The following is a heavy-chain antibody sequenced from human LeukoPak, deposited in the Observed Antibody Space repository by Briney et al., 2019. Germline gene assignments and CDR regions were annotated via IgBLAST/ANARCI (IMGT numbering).Heavy chain of an antibody. Sequence: GGSLRLSCAASGLTVSSNHMAGVRQAPGKGLEWVSVIYTGGISDYADSVQGRFTIYRANSKNTVSPQMNSLRAENTALYYCARDHAPAGGGLDSWGQGTQVTVSS. CDR1: GLTVSSNH. V-gene: IGHV3-53*01. CDR2: IYTGGIS. CDR3: ARDHAPAGGGLDS. J-gene: IGHJ4*02. D-gene: IGHD6-13*01.